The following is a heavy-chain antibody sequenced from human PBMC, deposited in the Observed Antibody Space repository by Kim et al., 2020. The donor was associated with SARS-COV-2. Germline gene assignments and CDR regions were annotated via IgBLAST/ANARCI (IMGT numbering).Heavy chain of an antibody. CDR3: ARRGAVAGNPVYDY. J-gene: IGHJ4*02. Sequence: NPARKSRITRSVDTSKNQFSLNLSSVTAADTAVYYCARRGAVAGNPVYDYWGQGTLVTVSS. D-gene: IGHD6-19*01. V-gene: IGHV4-39*01.